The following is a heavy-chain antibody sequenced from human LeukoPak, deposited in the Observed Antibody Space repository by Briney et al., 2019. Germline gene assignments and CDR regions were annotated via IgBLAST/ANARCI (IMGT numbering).Heavy chain of an antibody. CDR1: GYTFTSYD. Sequence: ASVKVSCKASGYTFTSYDINWVRQATGQGLEWMGWMNPNSGNTGYAQKFQGRVTMTRYTSISTAYMELSSLRSEDTAVYYCARGHYYYDSSGYHGAYAFDIWGQGTMVTVSS. D-gene: IGHD3-22*01. CDR3: ARGHYYYDSSGYHGAYAFDI. CDR2: MNPNSGNT. J-gene: IGHJ3*02. V-gene: IGHV1-8*01.